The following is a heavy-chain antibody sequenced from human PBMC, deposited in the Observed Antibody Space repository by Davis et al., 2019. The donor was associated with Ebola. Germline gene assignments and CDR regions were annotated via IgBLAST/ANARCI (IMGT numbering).Heavy chain of an antibody. V-gene: IGHV1-2*02. CDR3: AREFLVTGYKCADL. D-gene: IGHD3-9*01. CDR1: GYTFTSYA. Sequence: ASVKVSCKASGYTFTSYAMHWVRQAPGQGLEWMGRINSNNGETNYAQKFQGRVTMTRDTSITTTYMELSSLRTDDTAIYYCAREFLVTGYKCADLWGQGTLVTVSS. CDR2: INSNNGET. J-gene: IGHJ5*02.